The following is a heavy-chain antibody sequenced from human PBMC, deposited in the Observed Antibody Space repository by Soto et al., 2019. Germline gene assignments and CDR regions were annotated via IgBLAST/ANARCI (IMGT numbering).Heavy chain of an antibody. CDR2: ISAYNGNT. CDR3: ARDPSLPDYDFWSGYYDY. J-gene: IGHJ4*02. Sequence: ASVKVSCKASGYTFTSYGISWVRQAPGQGLEWMGWISAYNGNTNYAQKLQGRVTMTTDTSTSTAYMELRSLRSDDTAVYYCARDPSLPDYDFWSGYYDYWGQGTLVTVSS. V-gene: IGHV1-18*01. D-gene: IGHD3-3*01. CDR1: GYTFTSYG.